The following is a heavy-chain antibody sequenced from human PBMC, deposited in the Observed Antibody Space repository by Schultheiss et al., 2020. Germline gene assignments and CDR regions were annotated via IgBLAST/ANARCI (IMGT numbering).Heavy chain of an antibody. CDR1: GFTFSDYY. Sequence: GGSLRLSCAASGFTFSDYYMSWIRQAPGKGLEWVSAISGSGGSTYYADSVKGRFTISRDNSKNTLYLQMNSLRAEDTAVYYCAKGTMYYDFWSVDFDYWGQGTLVTVSS. V-gene: IGHV3-23*01. CDR3: AKGTMYYDFWSVDFDY. D-gene: IGHD3-3*01. J-gene: IGHJ4*02. CDR2: ISGSGGST.